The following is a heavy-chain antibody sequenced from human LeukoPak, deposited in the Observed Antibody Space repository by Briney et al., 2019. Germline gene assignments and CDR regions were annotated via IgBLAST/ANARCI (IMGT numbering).Heavy chain of an antibody. Sequence: GGSLRLSCSVSGITLSNYGMSWVRQPPGKGLEWVAGISGSGGKTNYADSVKGRFTISRDNPKNILYLQMTSLRVEDTAVYFCAKRGVVIRVFLVGFHKEAYYFDSWDQGALVTVSS. D-gene: IGHD3-10*01. J-gene: IGHJ4*02. CDR3: AKRGVVIRVFLVGFHKEAYYFDS. V-gene: IGHV3-23*01. CDR1: GITLSNYG. CDR2: ISGSGGKT.